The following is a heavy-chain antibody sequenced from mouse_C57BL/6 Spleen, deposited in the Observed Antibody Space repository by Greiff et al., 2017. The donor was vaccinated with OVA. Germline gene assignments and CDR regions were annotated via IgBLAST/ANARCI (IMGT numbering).Heavy chain of an antibody. D-gene: IGHD4-1*01. CDR3: ARSRANWDDYYAMDY. Sequence: VQLQQSGPELVKPGASVKISCKASGYSFTGYYMNWVKQSPEKSLEWIGEINPSTGGTTYNQKFKAKATLTVDKSSSTAYMQLKSLTSEDSAVYYCARSRANWDDYYAMDYWGQGTSVTVSS. J-gene: IGHJ4*01. V-gene: IGHV1-42*01. CDR2: INPSTGGT. CDR1: GYSFTGYY.